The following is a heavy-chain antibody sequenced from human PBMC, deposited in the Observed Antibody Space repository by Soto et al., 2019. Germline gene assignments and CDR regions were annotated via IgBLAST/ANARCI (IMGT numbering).Heavy chain of an antibody. CDR2: IYLSGSS. J-gene: IGHJ2*01. V-gene: IGHV4-30-2*01. CDR1: GGSINSGGYS. D-gene: IGHD5-12*01. Sequence: QLQLQESGSGLVKPSQTLSLTCAVSGGSINSGGYSWSWIRQPPGKGLEWIGYIYLSGSSYYNPSLKSRVTISVDWSKNQFSLNLSTVTAADTAVYYCARATYESVGYFDVWGRGTLVTVSS. CDR3: ARATYESVGYFDV.